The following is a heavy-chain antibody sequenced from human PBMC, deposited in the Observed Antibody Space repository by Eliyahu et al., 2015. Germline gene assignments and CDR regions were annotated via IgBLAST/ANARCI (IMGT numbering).Heavy chain of an antibody. Sequence: QVQLQESGPGQVKPSETLSXTCTVSGVSISSYYWSWIRQPPGKGLEWXGYIYHSDSTNYNPXLXXRVTISLDTSKNQFSLKLXSVTTADTAVYYCARASHFDYWGQGALVAVSS. CDR1: GVSISSYY. V-gene: IGHV4-59*01. CDR2: IYHSDST. J-gene: IGHJ4*02. CDR3: ARASHFDY. D-gene: IGHD6-6*01.